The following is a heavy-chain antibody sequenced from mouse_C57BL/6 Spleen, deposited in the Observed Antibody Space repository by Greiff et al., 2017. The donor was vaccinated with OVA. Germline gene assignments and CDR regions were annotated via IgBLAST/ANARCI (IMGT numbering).Heavy chain of an antibody. D-gene: IGHD1-1*01. CDR3: ARGYGSSPAWFAY. CDR2: ISSGSSTI. J-gene: IGHJ3*01. V-gene: IGHV5-17*01. Sequence: DVMLVESGGGLVKPGGSLKLSCAASGFTFSDYGMHWVRQAPEKGLEWVAYISSGSSTIYYADTVKGRFTISRDNAKNTLFLQMTSLRSEDTAMYYCARGYGSSPAWFAYWGQGTLVTVSA. CDR1: GFTFSDYG.